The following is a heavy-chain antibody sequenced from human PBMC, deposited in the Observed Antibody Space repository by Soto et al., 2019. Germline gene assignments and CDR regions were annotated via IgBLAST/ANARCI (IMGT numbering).Heavy chain of an antibody. J-gene: IGHJ6*02. CDR2: ISYDGSNK. Sequence: ESGGGVVQPGRSLRLSRAASGFTFSSYAMHWVRQAPGKGLEWVAVISYDGSNKYYADSVKGRFTISRDNSKNTLYLQMNSLRAEDTAVYYCARGLGPQFHYGSGNPSYGMDVWGQGTTVTVSS. D-gene: IGHD3-10*01. CDR3: ARGLGPQFHYGSGNPSYGMDV. V-gene: IGHV3-30-3*01. CDR1: GFTFSSYA.